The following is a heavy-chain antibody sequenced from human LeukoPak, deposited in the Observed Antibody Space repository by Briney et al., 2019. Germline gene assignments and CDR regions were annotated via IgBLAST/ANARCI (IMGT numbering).Heavy chain of an antibody. CDR3: ARGANYYDSSGYSNY. CDR2: ISSSSSYI. V-gene: IGHV3-21*01. Sequence: GGSLRLSYAASGFTFSSYSMSWVRQAPGKGLEWVSSISSSSSYIYYADSVKGRFTISRDNAKNSLYLQMNSLRAEDTAVYYCARGANYYDSSGYSNYWGQGTLVTVSS. CDR1: GFTFSSYS. D-gene: IGHD3-22*01. J-gene: IGHJ4*02.